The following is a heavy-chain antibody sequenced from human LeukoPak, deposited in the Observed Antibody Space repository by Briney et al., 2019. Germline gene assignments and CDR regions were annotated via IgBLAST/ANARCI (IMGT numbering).Heavy chain of an antibody. CDR3: TRCVDISGYFYPFDD. CDR1: GFTFSDHF. Sequence: TGGSLRLSCAASGFTFSDHFMDWVRQVPGKGLEWVGRSRNKARSYTTEYAASVKGRFTISRDDSQNLVHLQMNSLKADDTAVYYCTRCVDISGYFYPFDDWGQGTLVTVSS. CDR2: SRNKARSYTT. J-gene: IGHJ4*02. V-gene: IGHV3-72*01. D-gene: IGHD3-22*01.